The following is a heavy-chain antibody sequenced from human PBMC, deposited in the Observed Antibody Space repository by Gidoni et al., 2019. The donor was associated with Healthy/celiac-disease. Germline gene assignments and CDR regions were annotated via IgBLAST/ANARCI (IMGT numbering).Heavy chain of an antibody. D-gene: IGHD3-9*01. J-gene: IGHJ4*02. CDR3: AKAPSDDWLFPFDY. CDR2: ISYDGSNK. CDR1: GFTFSSYG. Sequence: QVQLVESGGGLVQPGRSLSLSCAASGFTFSSYGMHWVRQAPGKGLEWVAVISYDGSNKYYADSVKGRFTISRDNSKNTLYLQMNSLRAEDTAVYYCAKAPSDDWLFPFDYWGQGTLVTVSS. V-gene: IGHV3-30*18.